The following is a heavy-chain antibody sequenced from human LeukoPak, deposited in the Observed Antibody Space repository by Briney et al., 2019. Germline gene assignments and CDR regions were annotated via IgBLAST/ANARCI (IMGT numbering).Heavy chain of an antibody. CDR3: SRQIGSCSGGSCYPDY. CDR2: ISYDGSTE. V-gene: IGHV3-30*03. J-gene: IGHJ4*02. CDR1: GFTVSSNY. Sequence: GGSLRLSCAASGFTVSSNYMSWVRQAPGKGLEWVAFISYDGSTEYFADSVKGRFTISRDNSKNTLYLQMNSLRAEDTAVYYCSRQIGSCSGGSCYPDYWGQETLVTVSS. D-gene: IGHD2-15*01.